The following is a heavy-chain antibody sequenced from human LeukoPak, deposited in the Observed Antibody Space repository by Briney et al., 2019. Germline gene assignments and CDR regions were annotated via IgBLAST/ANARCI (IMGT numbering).Heavy chain of an antibody. CDR1: QFIFRVYA. V-gene: IGHV3-30*03. D-gene: IGHD1-26*01. Sequence: PGGSLRLSCAASQFIFRVYAMHWVRQAPGKGLGLAIISYDETNINYADSLKGRFTISRHNSKSTLYLQMNSLRVEDTAVYYCAAVLRGSYVVNNYWGQGTLVTVSS. CDR3: AAVLRGSYVVNNY. CDR2: ISYDETNI. J-gene: IGHJ4*02.